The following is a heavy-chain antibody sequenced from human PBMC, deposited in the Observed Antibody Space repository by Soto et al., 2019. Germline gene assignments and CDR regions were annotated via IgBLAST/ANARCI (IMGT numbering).Heavy chain of an antibody. CDR2: IYYSGST. Sequence: SETLSLTCVVSGGSLSSYYWSWIRQPPGKGLEWIGYIYYSGSTNYNPSLKSRVTISVDTSKNQFSLKLSSVTAADTAVYYCARRYGASFDDWGQGTLVTVSS. CDR3: ARRYGASFDD. D-gene: IGHD4-17*01. J-gene: IGHJ4*02. V-gene: IGHV4-59*01. CDR1: GGSLSSYY.